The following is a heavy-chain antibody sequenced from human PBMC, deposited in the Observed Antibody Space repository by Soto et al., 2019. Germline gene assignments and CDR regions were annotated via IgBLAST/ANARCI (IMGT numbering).Heavy chain of an antibody. D-gene: IGHD6-6*01. Sequence: SETLSLTCAVYGGSFSGYYWSWIRPPPGKGLEWIGEINHSGSTNYNPSLKSRVTISVDSSKNQFSLKLSSVTAADIAVYYCARVKAARLDYMDVWGKGTTVTVSS. V-gene: IGHV4-34*01. CDR2: INHSGST. J-gene: IGHJ6*03. CDR1: GGSFSGYY. CDR3: ARVKAARLDYMDV.